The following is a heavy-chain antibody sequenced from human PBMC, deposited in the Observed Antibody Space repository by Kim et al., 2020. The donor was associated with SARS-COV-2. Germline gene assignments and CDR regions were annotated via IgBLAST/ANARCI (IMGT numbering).Heavy chain of an antibody. J-gene: IGHJ4*02. D-gene: IGHD2-21*02. CDR3: ARLGVTNYFDY. Sequence: RYSPSFQGQVTISADKSISTAYLQWSSLKASDTAMYYCARLGVTNYFDYWGQGTLVTVSS. V-gene: IGHV5-51*01.